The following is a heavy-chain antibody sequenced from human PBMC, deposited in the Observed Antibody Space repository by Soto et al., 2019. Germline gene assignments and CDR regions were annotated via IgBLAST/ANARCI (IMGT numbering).Heavy chain of an antibody. D-gene: IGHD3-10*01. Sequence: SETLSLTCTVSGGSLSPYYWGWVRQPPGKGLEWIGYIFYNGTTNYNPSLKSRVTISKDPSKNQFSLKLSSVTAADTAVYYCARGELLFDYWGQGTLVTVSS. V-gene: IGHV4-59*01. CDR1: GGSLSPYY. J-gene: IGHJ4*02. CDR3: ARGELLFDY. CDR2: IFYNGTT.